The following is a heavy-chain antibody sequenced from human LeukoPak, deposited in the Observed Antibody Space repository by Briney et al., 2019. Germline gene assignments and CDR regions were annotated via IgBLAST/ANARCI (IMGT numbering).Heavy chain of an antibody. Sequence: GSLRLSCAASGFTFSSYGMHWVRQPPGKGLEWIGTIHYSGKTYYNPSLKSRITISIDTSKKQFALKLSSVTAADTAVYYCARDYGDHRVDYWGQGTLVTVSS. CDR1: GFTFSSYG. V-gene: IGHV4-39*06. CDR3: ARDYGDHRVDY. CDR2: IHYSGKT. D-gene: IGHD4-17*01. J-gene: IGHJ4*02.